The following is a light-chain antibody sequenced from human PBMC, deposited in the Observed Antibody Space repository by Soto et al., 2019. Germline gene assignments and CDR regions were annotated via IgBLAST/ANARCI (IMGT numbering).Light chain of an antibody. Sequence: EIVLTQSPATLSLSPGERATLSCRASQSINRYLAWYQQKPGQAPRLLIYGASTRATGIPARFSGSGSGTDFTLTISSLQPEDFATYYCQQSYSTLITFGQGTRLEIK. J-gene: IGKJ5*01. CDR1: QSINRY. CDR3: QQSYSTLIT. CDR2: GAS. V-gene: IGKV3-11*01.